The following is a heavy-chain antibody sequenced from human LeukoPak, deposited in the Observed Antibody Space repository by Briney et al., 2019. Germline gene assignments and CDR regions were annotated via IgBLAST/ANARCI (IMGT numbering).Heavy chain of an antibody. J-gene: IGHJ4*02. V-gene: IGHV4-59*01. CDR2: MYNSGST. CDR3: ARGIESYGDYGY. Sequence: SETLSLTSTVYGGSISGSYWSWILQPPGKGLEWLAYMYNSGSTNYNPSLRSRVIISIDTSKSQFSLKLSSLTAADTAVYYCARGIESYGDYGYWGQGILVTVSS. D-gene: IGHD4-17*01. CDR1: GGSISGSY.